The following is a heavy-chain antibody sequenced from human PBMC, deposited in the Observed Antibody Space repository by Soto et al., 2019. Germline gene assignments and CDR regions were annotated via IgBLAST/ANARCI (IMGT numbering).Heavy chain of an antibody. Sequence: EVQLVESGGGLVQPGGSLRLSCAASGFTFSSYGMSWVRQAPGKGLDWVSYIGSRTMYYADSVKGRFTISRDNAKNSLYLQMNSLRAEDTAVYYCARDPSGDRAFDYWGQGTLVTVSS. CDR2: IGSRTM. J-gene: IGHJ4*02. CDR1: GFTFSSYG. V-gene: IGHV3-48*01. D-gene: IGHD7-27*01. CDR3: ARDPSGDRAFDY.